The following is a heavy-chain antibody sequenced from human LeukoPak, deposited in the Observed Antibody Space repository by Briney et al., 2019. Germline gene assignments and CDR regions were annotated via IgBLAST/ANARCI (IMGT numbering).Heavy chain of an antibody. CDR3: ARAGRGYNYGFVPSELDYYYYYMDV. Sequence: SETLSLTCSVSGGSISRYYWTWIRQPPGKGLEWIGYIYYSGSTNYNPSLKSRVTISVDTSKNQFSLKLSSVTAADTAVYYCARAGRGYNYGFVPSELDYYYYYMDVWGKGTTVTVSS. D-gene: IGHD5-18*01. CDR2: IYYSGST. J-gene: IGHJ6*03. CDR1: GGSISRYY. V-gene: IGHV4-59*01.